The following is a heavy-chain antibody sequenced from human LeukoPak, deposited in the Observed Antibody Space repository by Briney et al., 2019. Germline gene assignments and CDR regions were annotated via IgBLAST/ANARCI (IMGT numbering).Heavy chain of an antibody. CDR2: MSPNSGNT. CDR1: GYTFTSYD. CDR3: ARLGELSSDDY. V-gene: IGHV1-8*03. D-gene: IGHD3-16*02. Sequence: ASVKVSCKASGYTFTSYDIDWVRQATGQGPEWMGWMSPNSGNTGYAQKFRGRVSITRNTSISTAYMELCSLVSEDTAVYYCARLGELSSDDYWGQGTLVTVSS. J-gene: IGHJ4*02.